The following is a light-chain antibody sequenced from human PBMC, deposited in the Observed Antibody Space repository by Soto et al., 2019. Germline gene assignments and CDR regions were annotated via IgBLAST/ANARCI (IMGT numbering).Light chain of an antibody. CDR2: DVT. J-gene: IGLJ1*01. Sequence: QSVPTQPASVSGSPGQSITISCTGTSSDVGGYNYVSWYQQNPGKAPKLLIYDVTKRPSGVSNRFSGSKSGNTASLTISGLQAEDEADYYCSSYTSSSTYVFGTGTKVTVL. CDR3: SSYTSSSTYV. V-gene: IGLV2-14*01. CDR1: SSDVGGYNY.